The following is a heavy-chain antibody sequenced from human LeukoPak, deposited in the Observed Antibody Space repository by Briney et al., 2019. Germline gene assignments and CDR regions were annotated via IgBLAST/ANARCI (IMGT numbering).Heavy chain of an antibody. D-gene: IGHD6-19*01. J-gene: IGHJ6*02. CDR2: INPNSGGT. Sequence: ASVKVSCKASGYTFTGYYMHWVRQAPGQGLEWMGWINPNSGGTNYAQKFQGRVTMTRDTSISTAYMELSRLRSDDTAVYYWASLYSSGWYRGFHYYYGMDVWGQGTTVTVSS. V-gene: IGHV1-2*02. CDR1: GYTFTGYY. CDR3: ASLYSSGWYRGFHYYYGMDV.